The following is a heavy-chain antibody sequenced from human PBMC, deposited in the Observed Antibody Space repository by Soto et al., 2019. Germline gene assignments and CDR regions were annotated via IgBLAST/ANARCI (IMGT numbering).Heavy chain of an antibody. CDR1: GFTFSSYA. CDR3: AKDWRSMTTVTIAGWYFDL. Sequence: GGSLRLSCAASGFTFSSYAMSWVRQAPGKGLEWVSAISGSGGSTYYADSVKGRFTISSDNSKNTLYLQMNSLRAEDTAVYYCAKDWRSMTTVTIAGWYFDLWGRGTLVTVSS. CDR2: ISGSGGST. J-gene: IGHJ2*01. V-gene: IGHV3-23*01. D-gene: IGHD4-17*01.